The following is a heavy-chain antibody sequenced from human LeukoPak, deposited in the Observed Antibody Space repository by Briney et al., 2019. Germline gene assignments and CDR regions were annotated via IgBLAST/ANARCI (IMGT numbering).Heavy chain of an antibody. V-gene: IGHV4-59*01. J-gene: IGHJ4*02. Sequence: PSETLSLTCAVSGGSISSYYWSWIRQSPGKGLEWIGYSYNSGRTIYNPSLKTRVTISADTSKNQFSLKLNSVTAADTAVYYCARSTSWGTATGYFDDWGQGTLVTVS. CDR2: SYNSGRT. CDR3: ARSTSWGTATGYFDD. D-gene: IGHD2-15*01. CDR1: GGSISSYY.